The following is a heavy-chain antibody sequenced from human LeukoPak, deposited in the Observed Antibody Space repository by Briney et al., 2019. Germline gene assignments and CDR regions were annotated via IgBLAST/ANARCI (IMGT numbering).Heavy chain of an antibody. V-gene: IGHV1-69*04. CDR1: GGTFSSYA. Sequence: SVKVSCKASGGTFSSYAISWVRQAPGQGLEWMGRIIPILGIANYAQKFQGRVTITADKSTSTAYMELSSLRSEDTAVYYCARSYYYDSSGYHLRAFDIWGQGTMVTVSS. CDR3: ARSYYYDSSGYHLRAFDI. J-gene: IGHJ3*02. CDR2: IIPILGIA. D-gene: IGHD3-22*01.